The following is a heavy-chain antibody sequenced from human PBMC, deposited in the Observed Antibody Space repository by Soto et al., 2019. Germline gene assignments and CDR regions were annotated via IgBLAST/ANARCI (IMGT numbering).Heavy chain of an antibody. CDR2: IYYSGGT. Sequence: SETLSLTGTVSCGSITSDSWIWIRQAPGKGLECVGYIYYSGGTSYNPSRKSRVTISVDTSKNQFSLKLSSVTTADTAMYYCATLNWNNYFDSWGQGTLVTVSS. CDR1: CGSITSDS. CDR3: ATLNWNNYFDS. J-gene: IGHJ4*02. D-gene: IGHD1-1*01. V-gene: IGHV4-59*01.